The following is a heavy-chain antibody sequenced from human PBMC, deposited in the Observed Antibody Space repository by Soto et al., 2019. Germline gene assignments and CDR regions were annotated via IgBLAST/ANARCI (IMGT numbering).Heavy chain of an antibody. Sequence: SETLSLTCAVYGGSFSGYYWSWIRQPPGKGLEWIGEINHSGSTNYNPSLKSRVTISVDTSKNQFSLKLSSVTAADTAVYYFARAEYCSSTSCPRQFDPWGQGTLVTVSS. CDR3: ARAEYCSSTSCPRQFDP. D-gene: IGHD2-2*01. CDR2: INHSGST. CDR1: GGSFSGYY. J-gene: IGHJ5*02. V-gene: IGHV4-34*01.